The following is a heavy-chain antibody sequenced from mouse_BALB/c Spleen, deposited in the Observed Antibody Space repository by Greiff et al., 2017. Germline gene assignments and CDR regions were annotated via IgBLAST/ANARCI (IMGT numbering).Heavy chain of an antibody. J-gene: IGHJ1*01. CDR1: GFTFSDYG. D-gene: IGHD2-2*01. CDR3: ARGGYYWYFDV. CDR2: ISNLAYSI. Sequence: EVKLMESGGGLVQPGGSRKLSCAASGFTFSDYGMAWVRQAPGKGPEWVAFISNLAYSIYYADTVTGRFTISRENAKNTLYLEMSSLRSEDTAMYYCARGGYYWYFDVWGAGTTVTVSS. V-gene: IGHV5-15*02.